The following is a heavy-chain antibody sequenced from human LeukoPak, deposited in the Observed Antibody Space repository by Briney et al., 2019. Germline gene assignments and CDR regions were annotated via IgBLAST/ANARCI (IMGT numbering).Heavy chain of an antibody. V-gene: IGHV4-61*02. D-gene: IGHD3-22*01. J-gene: IGHJ3*02. CDR1: GGSISSGSYY. Sequence: SETLSLTCTVSGGSISSGSYYWSWIRQPAGKGLEWIGRIYTSGSTNYNPSLKSRVTILVDTSKNQFSLKLSSVTAADTAVYYCARARNYYDSSGFYYEGDAFDIWGQGTMVTVSS. CDR2: IYTSGST. CDR3: ARARNYYDSSGFYYEGDAFDI.